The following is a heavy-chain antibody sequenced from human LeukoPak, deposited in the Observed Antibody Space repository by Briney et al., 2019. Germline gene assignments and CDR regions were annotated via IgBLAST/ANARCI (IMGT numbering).Heavy chain of an antibody. D-gene: IGHD1-7*01. V-gene: IGHV4-59*01. CDR1: GGSISSYY. CDR2: IYYSGST. CDR3: ARDRRYNWNYYFDY. J-gene: IGHJ4*02. Sequence: TSETLSLTCTVSGGSISSYYWSWIRQPPGKGLEWIGYIYYSGSTNYNPSLKSRVTISVDTSKNQFSLKLSSVTAADTAVYYCARDRRYNWNYYFDYWGQGTLVTVSS.